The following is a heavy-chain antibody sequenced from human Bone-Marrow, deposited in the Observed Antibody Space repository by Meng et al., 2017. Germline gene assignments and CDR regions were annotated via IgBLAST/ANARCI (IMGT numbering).Heavy chain of an antibody. J-gene: IGHJ4*02. V-gene: IGHV4-39*07. D-gene: IGHD1-7*01. Sequence: QLQLQESGPGLVKPSETLSLTCSISGGSISSTSSYWGWIRQPPGKGLEWIGEVYHRGDTNYNPSLKSRVDISVDKSKNQFYLSLFSVTAADTAVYYCGRDQGRELINHWGQGTLVTVSS. CDR3: GRDQGRELINH. CDR1: GGSISSTSSY. CDR2: VYHRGDT.